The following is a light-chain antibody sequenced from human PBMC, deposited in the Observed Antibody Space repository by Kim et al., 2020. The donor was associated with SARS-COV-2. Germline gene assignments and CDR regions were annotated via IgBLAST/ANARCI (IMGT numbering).Light chain of an antibody. Sequence: PGRAPQLIIFDVSNRPSGVSSRFSGSKSGNTASLTISGLQAEDEADYYCSSSSSGSIYVLFGGGTKLTVL. CDR3: SSSSSGSIYVL. CDR2: DVS. J-gene: IGLJ2*01. V-gene: IGLV2-14*03.